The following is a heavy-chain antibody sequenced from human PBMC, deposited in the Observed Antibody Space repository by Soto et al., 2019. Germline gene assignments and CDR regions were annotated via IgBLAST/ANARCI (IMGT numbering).Heavy chain of an antibody. Sequence: QVQLQESGPGLVKPSQTLSLTCTVSGGSISSGDYYWSWIRQAPGKGLEWIGYIYYSGSTYYNPSIKSRVTISVDTSKNQFSLKLSSVTASDTAVYYCARDAIQYCSSTSCFYAFDIWGQGTMVTVSS. D-gene: IGHD2-2*01. V-gene: IGHV4-30-4*01. CDR3: ARDAIQYCSSTSCFYAFDI. CDR2: IYYSGST. CDR1: GGSISSGDYY. J-gene: IGHJ3*02.